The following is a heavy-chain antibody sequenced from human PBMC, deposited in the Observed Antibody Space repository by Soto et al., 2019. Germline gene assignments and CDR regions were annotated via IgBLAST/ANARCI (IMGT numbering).Heavy chain of an antibody. V-gene: IGHV3-23*01. J-gene: IGHJ6*02. CDR2: ISGSGGST. Sequence: QPGGSLRLSCAASGFTFSGYAMSWVRQAPGKGLEWVSAISGSGGSTYYADSVKGRFTISRDNSKNTLYLQMNSLRAEDTAVYYCAKDTPYQFGPGGYYYYGMDVWGQGTTVTVSS. D-gene: IGHD2-2*01. CDR3: AKDTPYQFGPGGYYYYGMDV. CDR1: GFTFSGYA.